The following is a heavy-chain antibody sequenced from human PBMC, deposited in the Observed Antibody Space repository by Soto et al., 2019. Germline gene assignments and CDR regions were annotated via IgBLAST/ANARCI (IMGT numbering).Heavy chain of an antibody. CDR2: IYWDDDK. D-gene: IGHD3-10*02. CDR3: AHSPRITMYDY. V-gene: IGHV2-5*02. CDR1: GFSLSTNGVG. J-gene: IGHJ4*02. Sequence: QITLKESGPTLVKPTQTLTLTCTFSGFSLSTNGVGVGWIRQPPGKALEWLALIYWDDDKRYSPSLKSRLTIHKDTSKNRVVLTMTNMDPVDTATYYCAHSPRITMYDYWGQGTLVTVSS.